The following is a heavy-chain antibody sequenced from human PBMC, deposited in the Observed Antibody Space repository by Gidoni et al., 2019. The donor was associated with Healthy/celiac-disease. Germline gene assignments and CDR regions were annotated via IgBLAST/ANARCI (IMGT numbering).Heavy chain of an antibody. J-gene: IGHJ4*02. CDR1: GYTFTSYD. CDR2: MNPNSGNT. D-gene: IGHD3-10*01. Sequence: QVQLVQSGAEVKKPGVSVKVSCKASGYTFTSYDINWVRQATGQGLEWMGWMNPNSGNTGDAQKFQGRVTITRNTSISTAYMELSSLRSEDTAVYYCARGALLWFGEQYWGQGTLVTVSS. V-gene: IGHV1-8*01. CDR3: ARGALLWFGEQY.